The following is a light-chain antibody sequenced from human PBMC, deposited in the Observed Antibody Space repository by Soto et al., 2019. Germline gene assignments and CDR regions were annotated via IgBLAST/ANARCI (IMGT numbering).Light chain of an antibody. J-gene: IGLJ2*01. CDR1: SSNIGAGYD. CDR2: GNS. V-gene: IGLV1-40*01. Sequence: QSVLTQPPSVSGAPGQRVTISCTGSSSNIGAGYDVHWYQQLPGTAPKLLIYGNSNRPSGVPDRFSDSKSRTSASLAITGLQAADEADYYCQSYASSLSGVVFGGGTKLTVL. CDR3: QSYASSLSGVV.